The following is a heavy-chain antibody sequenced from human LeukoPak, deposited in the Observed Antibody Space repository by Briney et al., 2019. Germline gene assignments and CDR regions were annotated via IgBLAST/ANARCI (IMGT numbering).Heavy chain of an antibody. CDR2: IYPNNGGT. CDR1: GYTFTGYH. Sequence: AASVKVSCKASGYTFTGYHIDWVRQAPGQGLEWMGWIYPNNGGTKYAQKFQDRVTMARDTSITTAYMELSRLRSDDTAVYYCARVTWSEKSPDFDYWGDGTLVTVSS. J-gene: IGHJ4*01. V-gene: IGHV1-2*02. D-gene: IGHD3-3*01. CDR3: ARVTWSEKSPDFDY.